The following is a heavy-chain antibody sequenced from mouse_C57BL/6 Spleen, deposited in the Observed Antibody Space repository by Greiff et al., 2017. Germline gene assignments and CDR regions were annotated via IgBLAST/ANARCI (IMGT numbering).Heavy chain of an antibody. CDR2: IDPETGGT. CDR3: TYYYGSRGYFDY. CDR1: GYTFTDYE. Sequence: QVQLQQSGAELVRPGASVTLSCKASGYTFTDYEMHWVKQTPVHGLEWIGAIDPETGGTAYNQKFKGKAILTADKSSSTAYMALRSLASEDSAVYYCTYYYGSRGYFDYWGQGTTLTVSS. V-gene: IGHV1-15*01. D-gene: IGHD1-1*01. J-gene: IGHJ2*01.